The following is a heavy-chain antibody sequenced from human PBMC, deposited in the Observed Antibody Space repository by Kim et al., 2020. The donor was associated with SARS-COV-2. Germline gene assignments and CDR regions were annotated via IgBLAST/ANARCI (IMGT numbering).Heavy chain of an antibody. CDR2: IYYGGST. V-gene: IGHV4-39*01. D-gene: IGHD3-22*01. CDR3: ARSYSYDDGGSSSFYS. Sequence: SQTLSLTCTVSGGSIRTRYYWGWIRQPPGKGLEWIGSIYYGGSTYYNPSLKSRVPISVYTSKNQFSLRLSSVTATDSAVYFCARSYSYDDGGSSSFYS. CDR1: GGSIRTRYY. J-gene: IGHJ5*01.